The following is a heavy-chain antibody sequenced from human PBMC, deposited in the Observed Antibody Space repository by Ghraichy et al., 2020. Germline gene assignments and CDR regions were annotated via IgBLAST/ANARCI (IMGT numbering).Heavy chain of an antibody. CDR3: VKDSSQSSSWYDFDY. CDR1: GFNFNNHA. J-gene: IGHJ4*02. CDR2: ISGSEST. Sequence: LTCAASGFNFNNHAMSWVRQTPGKGLEWVSIISGSESTYYADSVKGRFTISRDNSKNTVYLQMNSLRAEDTAVYYCVKDSSQSSSWYDFDYWGQGTLVTVSS. D-gene: IGHD6-13*01. V-gene: IGHV3-23*01.